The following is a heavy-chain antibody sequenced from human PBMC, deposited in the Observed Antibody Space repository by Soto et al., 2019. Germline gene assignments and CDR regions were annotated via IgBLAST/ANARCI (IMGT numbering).Heavy chain of an antibody. D-gene: IGHD3-10*01. V-gene: IGHV1-69*06. J-gene: IGHJ4*02. CDR3: ARGRASGSYYLLDY. CDR2: IIPIFGTA. CDR1: GGTFSSYA. Sequence: SVKVSCKASGGTFSSYAISWVRQAPGQGLEWMGGIIPIFGTANYAQKFQGRVTITADKSTSTAYMELSSLRSEDTAVYYCARGRASGSYYLLDYWGQGTLVTVSS.